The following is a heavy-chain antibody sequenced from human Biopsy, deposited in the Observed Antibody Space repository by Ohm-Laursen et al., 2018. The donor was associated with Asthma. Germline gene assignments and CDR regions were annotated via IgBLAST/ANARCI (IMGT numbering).Heavy chain of an antibody. Sequence: ASVKVSCNTSGYTFIHFAIHWVRQAPGQRLEWMGWINAGDGNTKYSQKFQGRVTITRDTSASTAYMDLRSLRSEDTAMYYCARTYYDFLTGQVNDAFALWGQGTMVTVSS. V-gene: IGHV1-3*01. D-gene: IGHD3-9*01. J-gene: IGHJ3*01. CDR1: GYTFIHFA. CDR2: INAGDGNT. CDR3: ARTYYDFLTGQVNDAFAL.